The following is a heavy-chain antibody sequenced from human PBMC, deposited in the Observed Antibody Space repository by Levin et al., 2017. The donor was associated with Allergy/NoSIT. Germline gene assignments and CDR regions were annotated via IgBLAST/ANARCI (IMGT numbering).Heavy chain of an antibody. CDR3: ARDVIAVAAIGAF. V-gene: IGHV1-18*01. CDR2: ISAYNGDT. J-gene: IGHJ4*02. Sequence: ASVKVSCKASGYTFSSYGFNWVRQAPGQGLEWMGWISAYNGDTNYAEKLQDRVTITTDTSTSTAYMELRSLRSADTAVYYCARDVIAVAAIGAFWGQGTLVTVSS. CDR1: GYTFSSYG. D-gene: IGHD6-19*01.